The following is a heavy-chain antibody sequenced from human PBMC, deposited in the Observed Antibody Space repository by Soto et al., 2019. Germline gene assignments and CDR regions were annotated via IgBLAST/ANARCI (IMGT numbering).Heavy chain of an antibody. Sequence: PSETLSLTCTVSGGSISSGGYYWSWIRQHPGKGLEWIGYIYYSGSTYYNPSLKSRVTISVDTSKNQFSLKLSSVTAADTAVYCCARVNTFKSIVVVPAANSYYYYGMDVWGQGTTVTVSS. V-gene: IGHV4-31*03. CDR2: IYYSGST. CDR3: ARVNTFKSIVVVPAANSYYYYGMDV. D-gene: IGHD2-2*01. CDR1: GGSISSGGYY. J-gene: IGHJ6*02.